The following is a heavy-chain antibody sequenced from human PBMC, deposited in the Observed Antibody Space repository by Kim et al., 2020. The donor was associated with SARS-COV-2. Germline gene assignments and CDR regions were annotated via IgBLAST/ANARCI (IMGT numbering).Heavy chain of an antibody. D-gene: IGHD2-2*01. V-gene: IGHV1-46*01. CDR1: GYTFTSYY. J-gene: IGHJ6*02. CDR3: AKDIVVVPAAMLGSNYYYYGMDV. Sequence: ASVKVSCKASGYTFTSYYMHWVRQAPGQGLEWMGIINPSGGSTSYAQKFQGRVTMTRDTSTSTVYMELSSLRSEDTAVYYCAKDIVVVPAAMLGSNYYYYGMDVGGQETTVTVSS. CDR2: INPSGGST.